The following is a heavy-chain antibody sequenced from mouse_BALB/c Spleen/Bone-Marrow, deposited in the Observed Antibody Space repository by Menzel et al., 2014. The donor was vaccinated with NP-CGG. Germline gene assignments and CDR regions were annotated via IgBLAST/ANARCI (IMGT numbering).Heavy chain of an antibody. D-gene: IGHD4-1*01. CDR3: ARWEYYAMDY. CDR2: IDPANGNT. Sequence: VQLKQPGAELVKPGASVKLSCTASGFNIKDTYMHLVKQRPEQGLEWIGRIDPANGNTKYDPKFQGKATITADTSSNTAYLQLSSLTSEDTAVYYCARWEYYAMDYWGQGTSVTVSS. J-gene: IGHJ4*01. V-gene: IGHV14-3*02. CDR1: GFNIKDTY.